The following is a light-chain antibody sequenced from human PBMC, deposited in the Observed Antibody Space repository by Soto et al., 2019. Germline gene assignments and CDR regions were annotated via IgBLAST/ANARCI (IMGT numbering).Light chain of an antibody. CDR3: QQYHDTPRT. Sequence: DIVMTQSPDSLAVSLGERATINCKSSQSILYNSNNKNYLAWYQQKAGQPPKLLIYWASTRESGVPDRFSGSGSGTDFTLTISSLQAEDVAVYCCQQYHDTPRTFGQGTKVEIK. CDR1: QSILYNSNNKNY. J-gene: IGKJ1*01. CDR2: WAS. V-gene: IGKV4-1*01.